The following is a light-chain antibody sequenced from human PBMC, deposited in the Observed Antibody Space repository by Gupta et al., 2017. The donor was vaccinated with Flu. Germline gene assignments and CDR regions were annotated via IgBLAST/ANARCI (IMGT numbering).Light chain of an antibody. V-gene: IGKV3-20*01. J-gene: IGKJ1*01. CDR3: QQADASQWT. Sequence: EIVLTQSPGTLSLSPGETATLSCRASQSFTSNYLAWYQQKPGQAPRLLMRGASSRATGIPDRFSGSVSGTDFTLTISILDPEDFAVYYCQQADASQWTFGQGTKVEIK. CDR1: QSFTSNY. CDR2: GAS.